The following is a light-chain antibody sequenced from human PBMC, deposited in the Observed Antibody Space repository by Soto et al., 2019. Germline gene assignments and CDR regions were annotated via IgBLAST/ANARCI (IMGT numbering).Light chain of an antibody. CDR1: QSISSH. V-gene: IGKV1-39*01. J-gene: IGKJ5*01. CDR3: QHSSSLPIT. CDR2: AAS. Sequence: DIQMTQSPSSLSASVVDIVTITCRESQSISSHLNWYQQKPGIAPTVLLYAASNLGSGAPSRFSGSGSGTVFTLTIRSLQPEDFATHYWQHSSSLPITSGPGTRLE.